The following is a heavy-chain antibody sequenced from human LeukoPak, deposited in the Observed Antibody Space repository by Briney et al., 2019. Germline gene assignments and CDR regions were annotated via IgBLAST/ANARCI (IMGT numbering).Heavy chain of an antibody. Sequence: PSETLSLTCTVSGGSISSSSYYWGWIRQPPGKGLEWIGSIYYSGSTYYNPSLKSRVTIPVDTSKNQFSLKLSSVTAADTAVYYCARPYYDILTGYPYNWFDPWGQGTLVTVSS. CDR2: IYYSGST. CDR1: GGSISSSSYY. CDR3: ARPYYDILTGYPYNWFDP. D-gene: IGHD3-9*01. J-gene: IGHJ5*02. V-gene: IGHV4-39*01.